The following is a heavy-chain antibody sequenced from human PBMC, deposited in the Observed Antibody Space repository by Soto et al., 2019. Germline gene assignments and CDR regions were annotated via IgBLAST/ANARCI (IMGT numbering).Heavy chain of an antibody. CDR2: ISSSSSTI. CDR3: AVGGYTFSTWVPFDY. J-gene: IGHJ4*02. D-gene: IGHD5-18*01. Sequence: HPGGSLRLSCAASGFTFSSYSMNWVRQAPGKGLEWVSYISSSSSTIYYADSVKGRFTISRDNAKNSLYLQMNSLRAEDTVVYYCAVGGYTFSTWVPFDYWGQGTLVTVSS. V-gene: IGHV3-48*01. CDR1: GFTFSSYS.